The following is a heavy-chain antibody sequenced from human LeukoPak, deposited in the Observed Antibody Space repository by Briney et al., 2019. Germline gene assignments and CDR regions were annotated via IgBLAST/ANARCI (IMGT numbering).Heavy chain of an antibody. CDR1: GYTFTGYY. CDR3: ARGLDILTGYYEYYFDY. CDR2: INPNSGGT. V-gene: IGHV1-2*06. D-gene: IGHD3-9*01. J-gene: IGHJ4*02. Sequence: ASXKVSCKASGYTFTGYYMHWVRQAPGQGLEWMGRINPNSGGTNYAQKFQGRVTMTRDTSISTAYMELSRLRSDDTAVYYCARGLDILTGYYEYYFDYWGQGTLVTVSS.